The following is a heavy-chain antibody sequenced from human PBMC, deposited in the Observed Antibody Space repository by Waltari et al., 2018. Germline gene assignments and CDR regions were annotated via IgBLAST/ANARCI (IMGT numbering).Heavy chain of an antibody. J-gene: IGHJ4*02. V-gene: IGHV4-61*02. D-gene: IGHD6-19*01. CDR2: IYTSGST. CDR1: GGSISSGSYY. Sequence: QVQLQESGPGLVKPSQTLSLTCTVSGGSISSGSYYWRWIRQPAGKGLEWIGRIYTSGSTNYNPSLKSRVTISVDTSKNQFSLKLSSVTAADTAVYYCATAVAGSIDYWGQGTLVTVSS. CDR3: ATAVAGSIDY.